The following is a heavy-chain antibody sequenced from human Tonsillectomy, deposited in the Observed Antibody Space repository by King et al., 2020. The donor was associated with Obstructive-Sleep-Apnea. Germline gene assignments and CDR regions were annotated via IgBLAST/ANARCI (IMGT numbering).Heavy chain of an antibody. CDR2: IYHIGST. CDR3: AGDFPGPVVRVVAKSGGDY. Sequence: HVQLQESGPGLVKPSETLSLTCTVSGYSISSAYYWGWSRQPPGKGLEWMGSIYHIGSTYYNPSLKSRVTITVDTSKNQFSLKLSSVTAADTAVYYGAGDFPGPVVRVVAKSGGDYWGQGTLVTVSS. CDR1: GYSISSAYY. D-gene: IGHD3-10*01. J-gene: IGHJ4*02. V-gene: IGHV4-38-2*02.